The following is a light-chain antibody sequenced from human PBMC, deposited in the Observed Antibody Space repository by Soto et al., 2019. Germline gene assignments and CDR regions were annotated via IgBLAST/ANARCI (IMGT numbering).Light chain of an antibody. CDR1: SSDFGSYKY. CDR3: SSYTSNYRV. J-gene: IGLJ3*02. V-gene: IGLV2-14*03. Sequence: QSALTQPASVSGSPGQSITISCTGTSSDFGSYKYVSWYQHHPGKAPKLMIYDVSDRPSGVSNRFSGSKSGNTASLTISGLQAEDEADYYCSSYTSNYRVLGGGTKLTVL. CDR2: DVS.